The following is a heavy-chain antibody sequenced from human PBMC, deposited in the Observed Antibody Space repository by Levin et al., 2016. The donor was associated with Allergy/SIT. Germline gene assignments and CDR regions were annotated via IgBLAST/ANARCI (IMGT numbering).Heavy chain of an antibody. CDR3: ARRVAAAGAIDY. V-gene: IGHV5-51*01. J-gene: IGHJ4*02. CDR2: IYPGDSDT. D-gene: IGHD6-13*01. Sequence: GGSLRLSCKGSGYSFTSYWIGWVRQMPGKGLEWMGIIYPGDSDTRYSPSFQGQVTISADKSISTAYLQWSSLKASDTAMYYCARRVAAAGAIDYWGQGTLVTVSS. CDR1: GYSFTSYW.